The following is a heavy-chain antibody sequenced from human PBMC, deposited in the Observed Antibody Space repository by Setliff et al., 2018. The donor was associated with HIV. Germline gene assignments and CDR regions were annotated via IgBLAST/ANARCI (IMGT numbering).Heavy chain of an antibody. Sequence: TLSLTCAVYGESFSDDYWSWIRQPPGWGLEWIGEINHSGTTNYNPSLMGGLNISVDTSKRQFSLDLNSVTAADTAIYYCAILRAAGTVHYFDPWGQGTQVTV. D-gene: IGHD6-13*01. V-gene: IGHV4-34*01. CDR2: INHSGTT. J-gene: IGHJ5*02. CDR3: AILRAAGTVHYFDP. CDR1: GESFSDDY.